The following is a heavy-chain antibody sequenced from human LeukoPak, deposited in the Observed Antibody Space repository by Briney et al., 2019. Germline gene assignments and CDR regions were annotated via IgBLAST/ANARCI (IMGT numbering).Heavy chain of an antibody. CDR2: IYPGDSET. Sequence: GESLKISRKGSGYTFRSYWIGWVRQMPGKGLEWMGIIYPGDSETRYGPSFEGQVTISADKSISTAYLQWSSLKASDTAMYYCARLGSGWPEGTRYFDSWGQGTLVTVSS. D-gene: IGHD6-19*01. V-gene: IGHV5-51*01. CDR3: ARLGSGWPEGTRYFDS. CDR1: GYTFRSYW. J-gene: IGHJ4*02.